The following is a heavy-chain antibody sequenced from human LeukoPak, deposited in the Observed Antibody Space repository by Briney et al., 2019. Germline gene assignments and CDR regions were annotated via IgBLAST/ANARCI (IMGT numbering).Heavy chain of an antibody. CDR3: ARGSSGYYYRMDY. D-gene: IGHD3-22*01. V-gene: IGHV1-2*02. J-gene: IGHJ4*02. CDR1: GYTFIGYY. CDR2: INPNIGDT. Sequence: ASVKVSCKASGYTFIGYYLHWVRQAPGQGLEWMGWINPNIGDTNYAQQFQGRVTMTRDTSINTAYMELSGLKSDDTAVYYCARGSSGYYYRMDYWGQGTLVTVSS.